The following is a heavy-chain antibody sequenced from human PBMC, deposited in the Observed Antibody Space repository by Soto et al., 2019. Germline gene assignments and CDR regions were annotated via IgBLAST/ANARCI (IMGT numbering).Heavy chain of an antibody. CDR3: AKVSWPHAGAFDI. V-gene: IGHV3-30*18. D-gene: IGHD3-10*01. Sequence: GGSLRLSCAASGFTFSSYGMHWVRQAPGKGLEWVAVISYDGSNKYYADSVKGRFTISRDNSKNTLYLQMNSLRAEDTAVYYCAKVSWPHAGAFDIWGQGTMVTVSS. J-gene: IGHJ3*02. CDR1: GFTFSSYG. CDR2: ISYDGSNK.